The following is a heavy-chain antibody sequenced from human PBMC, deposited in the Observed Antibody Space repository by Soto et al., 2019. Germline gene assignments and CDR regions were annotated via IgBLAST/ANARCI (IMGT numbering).Heavy chain of an antibody. J-gene: IGHJ3*02. CDR1: GGSISSGGYS. Sequence: QLQLQESGSGLVTPSQTLSLTCAVSGGSISSGGYSWNWIRQPPGKGLEWIGNIYHSGSTYYNASLKCRVTISVDRSKNQFSLKLSSVPAADTAVYYCGRGDYANAFDIWGQGTMVTVSS. D-gene: IGHD4-17*01. V-gene: IGHV4-30-2*01. CDR3: GRGDYANAFDI. CDR2: IYHSGST.